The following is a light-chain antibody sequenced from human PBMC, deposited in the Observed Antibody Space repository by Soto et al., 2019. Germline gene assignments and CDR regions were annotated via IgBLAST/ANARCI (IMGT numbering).Light chain of an antibody. CDR3: QQRTNWPPMYT. V-gene: IGKV3-11*01. Sequence: EVVLTQSPATLSLSPGEGATLSCRASQSVSSYLAWYQQKPGQAPRLLIYDASRMATGIPARFSGSGSGTDFTLPISSLEPEDFGIYYCQQRTNWPPMYTFGQGTKLEIK. CDR2: DAS. CDR1: QSVSSY. J-gene: IGKJ2*01.